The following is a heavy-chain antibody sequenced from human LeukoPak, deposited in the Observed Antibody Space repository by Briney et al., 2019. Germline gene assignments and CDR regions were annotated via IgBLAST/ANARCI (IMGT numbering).Heavy chain of an antibody. D-gene: IGHD3-22*01. Sequence: SETLSLTCTVSGGSISSSSYYWVWIRQPPGKGLEWIGSLYYSGSTHYKPSLKSRVAIFVDTSKNQFSLRLSSVTAADAAVYYCARNYYDGSGYYFWGQGTQVTISS. CDR3: ARNYYDGSGYYF. V-gene: IGHV4-39*01. CDR1: GGSISSSSYY. CDR2: LYYSGST. J-gene: IGHJ4*02.